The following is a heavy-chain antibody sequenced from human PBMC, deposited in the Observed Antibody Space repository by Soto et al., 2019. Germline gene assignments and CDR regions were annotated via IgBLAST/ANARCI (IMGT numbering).Heavy chain of an antibody. D-gene: IGHD2-15*01. V-gene: IGHV1-18*04. CDR1: GYTFTSYG. CDR2: ISAYNGNT. CDR3: ARLAGDYYYYGMDV. J-gene: IGHJ6*02. Sequence: VASVKVSCKASGYTFTSYGISWVRQAPGQGLEWMGWISAYNGNTNYAQKLQGRVTMTTXXXXXXAXMXLXXXXSDXTAVYYCARLAGDYYYYGMDVWGQGTTVTVSS.